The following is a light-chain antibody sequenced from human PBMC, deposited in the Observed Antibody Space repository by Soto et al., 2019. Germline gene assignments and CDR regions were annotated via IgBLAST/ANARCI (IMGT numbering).Light chain of an antibody. J-gene: IGKJ4*01. V-gene: IGKV3-15*01. CDR3: QQYSDWPLVT. CDR1: QSVSAY. CDR2: GAS. Sequence: EIVMTKSPATLSVSPGERVTLSCRASQSVSAYLAWYLQKHGQAPRLLIYGASTRATGIPARFSGSGSGTEFTLTISSLQSEDSAVYHCQQYSDWPLVTFGGGTKVDIK.